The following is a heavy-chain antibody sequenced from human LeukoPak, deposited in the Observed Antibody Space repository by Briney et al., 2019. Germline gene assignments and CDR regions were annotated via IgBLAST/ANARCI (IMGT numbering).Heavy chain of an antibody. CDR3: ARWEATPSRGWFSP. Sequence: GASVKVSCKASAYPFTGYYVHWVRQAPGQGLEWMGWMNPSNGDTNYVQKFQGRVTMTRDTSRRTAYMELNSLRFDDTAVYYCARWEATPSRGWFSPRGQGTLVTVSS. CDR1: AYPFTGYY. D-gene: IGHD3-22*01. V-gene: IGHV1-2*02. J-gene: IGHJ5*02. CDR2: MNPSNGDT.